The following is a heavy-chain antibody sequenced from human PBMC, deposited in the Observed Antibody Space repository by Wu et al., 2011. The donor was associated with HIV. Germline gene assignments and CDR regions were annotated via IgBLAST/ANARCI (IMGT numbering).Heavy chain of an antibody. CDR3: AGYYGSRSRRGFFEY. Sequence: QVQLVQSGTEVKKPGSSMKLSCRASGDTLTKYAISWVRQAPGQGLEWVGGIIPMFGSANYAQDLRGRVTITADMSTTTIYLDVNSLTSGDTAVYYCAGYYGSRSRRGFFEYWGQGTRVTVSS. J-gene: IGHJ4*02. CDR2: IIPMFGSA. D-gene: IGHD3-10*01. V-gene: IGHV1-69*14. CDR1: GDTLTKYA.